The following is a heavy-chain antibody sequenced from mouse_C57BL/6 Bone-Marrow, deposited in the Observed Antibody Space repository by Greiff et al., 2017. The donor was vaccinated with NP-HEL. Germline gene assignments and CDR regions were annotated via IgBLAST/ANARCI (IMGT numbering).Heavy chain of an antibody. CDR3: ARIRLLLRPDYYAMDD. V-gene: IGHV8-12*01. D-gene: IGHD1-1*01. CDR2: IYWDDDK. CDR1: GFSLSTSGMG. J-gene: IGHJ4*01. Sequence: QVTLNVSGPGILQSSQTLSLTCSFSGFSLSTSGMGVSWIRQPSGKGLEWLAHIYWDDDKRYNPSLKSRLTISKDTSRNQVFLKITSVDTADTATYYCARIRLLLRPDYYAMDDWGQGTSVTVSS.